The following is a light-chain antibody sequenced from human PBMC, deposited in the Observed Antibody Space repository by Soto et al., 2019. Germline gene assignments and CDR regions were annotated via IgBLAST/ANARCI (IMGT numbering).Light chain of an antibody. Sequence: QSALTQPPSASGSPGQSVTISCTGTSSDAGGYNFVSWYQQHPGKAPKLMIYEVSKRPSGVPDRFSGSKSDNTASLTVSGLQAEDEADYYCSSYAGSNNRYVFGTGTKLTVL. CDR2: EVS. CDR3: SSYAGSNNRYV. CDR1: SSDAGGYNF. V-gene: IGLV2-8*01. J-gene: IGLJ1*01.